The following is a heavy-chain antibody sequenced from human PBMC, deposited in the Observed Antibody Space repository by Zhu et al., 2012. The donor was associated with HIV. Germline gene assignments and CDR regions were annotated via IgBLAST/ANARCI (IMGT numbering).Heavy chain of an antibody. CDR2: IYYSGST. CDR1: GGSISSGDYY. V-gene: IGHV4-30-4*08. Sequence: QVQLQESGPGLVKFSQTLSLTCTASGGSISSGDYYWTWIRQPPGKGLEWIGYIYYSGSTYYNPSLKSRVTISIDTSKNQFSLKLRSVTAADTAVYYCARERYSYGLDDAFDIWGQGTVVTVSS. D-gene: IGHD5-18*01. J-gene: IGHJ3*02. CDR3: ARERYSYGLDDAFDI.